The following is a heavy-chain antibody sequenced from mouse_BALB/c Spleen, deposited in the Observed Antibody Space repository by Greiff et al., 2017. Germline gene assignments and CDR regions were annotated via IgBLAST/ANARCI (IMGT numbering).Heavy chain of an antibody. Sequence: VQLQQSGTVLARPGASVKMSCKASGYSFTSYWMHWVKQRPGQGLEWIGAIYPGNSDTSYNQKFKGKAKLTAVTSASTAYMELSSLTNEDSAVYYCTRRLLRLRDYAMDYRGQGTSVTVSS. CDR3: TRRLLRLRDYAMDY. CDR1: GYSFTSYW. J-gene: IGHJ4*01. D-gene: IGHD1-2*01. V-gene: IGHV1-5*01. CDR2: IYPGNSDT.